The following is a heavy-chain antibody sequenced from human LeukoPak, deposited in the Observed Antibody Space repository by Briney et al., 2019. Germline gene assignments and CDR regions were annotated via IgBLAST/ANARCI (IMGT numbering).Heavy chain of an antibody. D-gene: IGHD3-3*01. CDR1: GFTFSSYG. J-gene: IGHJ4*02. CDR3: ARDNTYYHFLSAFHY. V-gene: IGHV3-33*01. CDR2: IWYDGSNK. Sequence: GGSLRLSCAASGFTFSSYGRSWVRQAPGKGLEWVGDIWYDGSNKYYADSVKGRFIIARENTKNMLYMQMNRLRAEDTVVYYCARDNTYYHFLSAFHYWGQGTLVTVSS.